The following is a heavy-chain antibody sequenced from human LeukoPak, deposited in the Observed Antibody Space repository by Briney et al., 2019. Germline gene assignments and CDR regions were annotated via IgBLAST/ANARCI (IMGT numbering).Heavy chain of an antibody. V-gene: IGHV3-64*01. CDR3: ARMGQHAATPEVGWELAYFDY. CDR2: ISSNGGST. Sequence: GGSLRLSCAASGFTFSSYAMHWVRQAPGKGLEYVSAISSNGGSTYYANSVKGRFTISRDNSKNTLYLQMGSLRAEDMAVYYCARMGQHAATPEVGWELAYFDYWGQGTLVTVSS. CDR1: GFTFSSYA. J-gene: IGHJ4*02. D-gene: IGHD1-26*01.